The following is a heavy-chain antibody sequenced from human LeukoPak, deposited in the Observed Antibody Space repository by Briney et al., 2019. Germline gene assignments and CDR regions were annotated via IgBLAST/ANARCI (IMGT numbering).Heavy chain of an antibody. Sequence: PGGSLRLSCAASGFTFSDHYMDWVRQAPGKGLEWVAVISYDGSNKYYADSVKGRFTISRDNSKNTLYLQMNSLRAEDTAVYYCARDQSHIVLMVYAMFGYYGMDVWGQGTTVTVSS. CDR3: ARDQSHIVLMVYAMFGYYGMDV. J-gene: IGHJ6*02. V-gene: IGHV3-30-3*01. D-gene: IGHD2-8*01. CDR2: ISYDGSNK. CDR1: GFTFSDHY.